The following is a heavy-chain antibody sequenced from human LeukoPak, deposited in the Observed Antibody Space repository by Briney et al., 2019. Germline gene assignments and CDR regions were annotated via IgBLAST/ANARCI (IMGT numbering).Heavy chain of an antibody. D-gene: IGHD3-22*01. CDR1: GYTFTSYY. CDR3: ARIEHYCDSSGFVDAFDI. Sequence: ASVKVSCKASGYTFTSYYMHWVRQAPGQGLEWMGIINPSGGSTSYAQKFQGRVTMTRDTSTSTVYMELSSLRSEDTAVYYCARIEHYCDSSGFVDAFDIWGQGTMVTVSS. J-gene: IGHJ3*02. CDR2: INPSGGST. V-gene: IGHV1-46*01.